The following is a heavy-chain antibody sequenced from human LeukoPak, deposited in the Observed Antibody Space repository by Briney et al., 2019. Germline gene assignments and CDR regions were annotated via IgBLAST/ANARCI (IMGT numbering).Heavy chain of an antibody. CDR2: LNTHSGGT. V-gene: IGHV1-2*02. Sequence: ASEKVSFTASGYTLTHYYIYWVRQPPGQGLEWLGWLNTHSGGTNYAQKFQGRVTLTSDTSISTAYNELTPLTSDDTAIYYCARGRRIINGLDVWGQGTTVIVSS. J-gene: IGHJ6*02. CDR1: GYTLTHYY. D-gene: IGHD1-14*01. CDR3: ARGRRIINGLDV.